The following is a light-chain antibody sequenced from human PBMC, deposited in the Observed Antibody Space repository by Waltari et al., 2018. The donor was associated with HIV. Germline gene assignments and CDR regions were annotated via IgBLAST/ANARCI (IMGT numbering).Light chain of an antibody. CDR2: GAS. Sequence: EIVLTQSPGTLSLSPGEGATLSCRASQSISSSYLAWYQQKPGQAPRLLVFGASSRATGIPDRFSGGGSGADFTLTISRLEPEDFAVYYCQQYGTSPWTFGQGTRVEIK. V-gene: IGKV3-20*01. CDR3: QQYGTSPWT. J-gene: IGKJ1*01. CDR1: QSISSSY.